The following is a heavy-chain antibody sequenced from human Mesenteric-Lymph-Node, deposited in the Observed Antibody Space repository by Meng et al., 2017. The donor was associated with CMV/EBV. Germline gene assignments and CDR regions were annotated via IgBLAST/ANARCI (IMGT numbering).Heavy chain of an antibody. V-gene: IGHV4-34*02. Sequence: VQLQQVGLGLFKPSETLAVTCAGCGGSFSGYYWNWIRPSPEKGLEWIGEIHHSGSTTYNPSFTSRIIISVDTSTNQISLNMSSVTAADTAVYYCASGSSYDILTGYFDYWGQGALVTVSS. CDR1: GGSFSGYY. J-gene: IGHJ4*02. CDR2: IHHSGST. CDR3: ASGSSYDILTGYFDY. D-gene: IGHD3-9*01.